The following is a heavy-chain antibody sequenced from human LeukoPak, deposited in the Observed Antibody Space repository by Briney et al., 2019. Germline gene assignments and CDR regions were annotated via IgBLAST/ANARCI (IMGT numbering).Heavy chain of an antibody. J-gene: IGHJ4*02. CDR2: IIPIFGTA. CDR1: GGTFSSYA. V-gene: IGHV1-69*13. Sequence: GASVKVSCKASGGTFSSYAISWARQAPGQGLEWMGGIIPIFGTANYAQKFQGRVTITADESTSTAYMELSSLRSEGTAVYYCASEGRLRYFDWLLDWGQGTLVTVSS. CDR3: ASEGRLRYFDWLLD. D-gene: IGHD3-9*01.